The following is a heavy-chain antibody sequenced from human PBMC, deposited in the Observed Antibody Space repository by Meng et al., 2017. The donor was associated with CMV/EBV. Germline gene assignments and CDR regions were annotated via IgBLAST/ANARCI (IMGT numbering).Heavy chain of an antibody. CDR2: IIPIFGTA. CDR3: ARDGRYCSSTSCYVVGNYYYYGMDV. Sequence: SVKVSCKASGGTFSSYAISWVRQAPGQGLEWMGGIIPIFGTANYAQKFQGRVTITTDESTSTAYMELSSLRSEDTAVYYCARDGRYCSSTSCYVVGNYYYYGMDVWGQGTTVTVSS. J-gene: IGHJ6*02. CDR1: GGTFSSYA. D-gene: IGHD2-2*01. V-gene: IGHV1-69*05.